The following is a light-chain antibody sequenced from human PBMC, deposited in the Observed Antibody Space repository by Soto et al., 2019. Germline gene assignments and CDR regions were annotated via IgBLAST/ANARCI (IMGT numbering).Light chain of an antibody. V-gene: IGLV1-44*01. CDR2: SNI. Sequence: QSVLTQPPSASGTPGQRVTISCSGTSSSIGNNRVNWYQQIPGTAPKLLIYSNIQRPSGVPDRFSGSKSGTSASLAITGLQSEDEADYYCATWDDSLRGRVFGGGTKLTVL. CDR1: SSSIGNNR. CDR3: ATWDDSLRGRV. J-gene: IGLJ3*02.